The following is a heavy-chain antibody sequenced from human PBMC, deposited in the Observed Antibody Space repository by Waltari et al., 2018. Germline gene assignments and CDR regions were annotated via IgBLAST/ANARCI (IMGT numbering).Heavy chain of an antibody. CDR3: ARDRSYYYGPDTYYYYGMDV. D-gene: IGHD3-10*01. CDR1: GYTFTSYY. Sequence: QVQLVQSGAEVKKPGASVKVSCKASGYTFTSYYMHWVRQAPGQGLEWMGIITPRGGSRSYAQKYKGRVTMTRDTSTSTVYMELSSLRSEDTAVYYCARDRSYYYGPDTYYYYGMDVWGQGTTVTVSS. CDR2: ITPRGGSR. J-gene: IGHJ6*02. V-gene: IGHV1-46*01.